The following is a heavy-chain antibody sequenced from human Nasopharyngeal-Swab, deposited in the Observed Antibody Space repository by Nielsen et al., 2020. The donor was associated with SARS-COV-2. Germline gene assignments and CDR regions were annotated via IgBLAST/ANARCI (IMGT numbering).Heavy chain of an antibody. D-gene: IGHD3-10*01. V-gene: IGHV3-23*01. J-gene: IGHJ3*02. CDR2: ISGSGGST. CDR3: AKSGVRGVIRYAFDI. Sequence: WIRQPPGTGLEWVSAISGSGGSTYYADSVKGRFTISRDNSKNTLYLQMNSLRAEDTAVYYCAKSGVRGVIRYAFDIWGQGTMVTVSS.